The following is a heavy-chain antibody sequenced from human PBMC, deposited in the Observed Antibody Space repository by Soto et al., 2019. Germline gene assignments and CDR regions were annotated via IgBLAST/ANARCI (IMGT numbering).Heavy chain of an antibody. CDR3: ATKEGFDY. Sequence: EVQLVESGGGFVQPGGSLRLSCTASGFTFSSYTMHWVRQAPGKGLEYLSAISGNGASTYDADSVKGRFTISRDNSKNTLSLQMGSLRADDTAVYYCATKEGFDYWGQGTLVTVST. CDR1: GFTFSSYT. J-gene: IGHJ4*02. CDR2: ISGNGAST. V-gene: IGHV3-64*07.